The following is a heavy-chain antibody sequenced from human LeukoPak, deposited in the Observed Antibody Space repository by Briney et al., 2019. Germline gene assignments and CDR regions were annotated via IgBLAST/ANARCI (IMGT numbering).Heavy chain of an antibody. V-gene: IGHV3-49*04. Sequence: PGRSLGLSCTGSGFTFGDHAMGWVRQAPGKGLEWVGFIRSKAYGATTEYAASVKGRFTISRDDSKSIAYLQMNSLMTEDTAVYYCARGPIWLYSGMDVWGQGTTVTVSS. CDR1: GFTFGDHA. D-gene: IGHD3-9*01. CDR2: IRSKAYGATT. CDR3: ARGPIWLYSGMDV. J-gene: IGHJ6*02.